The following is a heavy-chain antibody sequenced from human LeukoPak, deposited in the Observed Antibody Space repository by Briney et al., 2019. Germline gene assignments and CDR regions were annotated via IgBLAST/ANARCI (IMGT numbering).Heavy chain of an antibody. Sequence: GGSLRLSCAASGFTVSTNCMTWVRQAPGKGLEWVSTIYSGGTTYYADSVKGRFTTSRDNSKNTLYLQMNSLRAEDTAVYYCARDPSRGLYYFDHWGQGTLVTVSS. D-gene: IGHD3/OR15-3a*01. CDR3: ARDPSRGLYYFDH. CDR1: GFTVSTNC. J-gene: IGHJ4*02. CDR2: IYSGGTT. V-gene: IGHV3-53*01.